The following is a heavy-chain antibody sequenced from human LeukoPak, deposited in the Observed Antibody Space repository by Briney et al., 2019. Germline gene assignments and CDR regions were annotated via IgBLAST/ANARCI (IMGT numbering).Heavy chain of an antibody. CDR1: GYTFTNYD. J-gene: IGHJ4*02. CDR3: ARDREPNWNYIHPNFDY. CDR2: MNPNSGNT. D-gene: IGHD1-7*01. V-gene: IGHV1-8*01. Sequence: GASVKVSCKASGYTFTNYDINWVRQATGQGLEWMGWMNPNSGNTGHAQKFQGRVTMTRNTSISTDMELSSLRSEDTAVYYCARDREPNWNYIHPNFDYWGQGTLVTVSS.